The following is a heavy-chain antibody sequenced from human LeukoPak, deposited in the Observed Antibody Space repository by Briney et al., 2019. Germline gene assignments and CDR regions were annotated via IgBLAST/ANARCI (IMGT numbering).Heavy chain of an antibody. CDR1: GYSFTSYW. J-gene: IGHJ4*02. CDR3: ARQLAAGGRLTRFDY. D-gene: IGHD6-13*01. Sequence: GESLKISCKGSGYSFTSYWIGWVRQMPGKGLEWMGIIYPGDSDTRYSPSFQGQVTISADKSISTAYLQWSSLKASDTAMYYCARQLAAGGRLTRFDYWGQGTLVTVSS. CDR2: IYPGDSDT. V-gene: IGHV5-51*01.